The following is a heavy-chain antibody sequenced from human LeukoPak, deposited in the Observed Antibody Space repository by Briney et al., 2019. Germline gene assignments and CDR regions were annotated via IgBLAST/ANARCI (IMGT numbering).Heavy chain of an antibody. Sequence: PGGSLRLSCAASGFTFSGSAMSWVRQAPGKGLEWVSSISGSGGSTYYAASVKGRFTISRDNSKNTQYLQMNSLRAEDTAVYYCAKVPHWGFGELFPVAYFDYWGQGTPVTVSS. J-gene: IGHJ4*02. CDR3: AKVPHWGFGELFPVAYFDY. CDR2: ISGSGGST. D-gene: IGHD3-10*01. V-gene: IGHV3-23*01. CDR1: GFTFSGSA.